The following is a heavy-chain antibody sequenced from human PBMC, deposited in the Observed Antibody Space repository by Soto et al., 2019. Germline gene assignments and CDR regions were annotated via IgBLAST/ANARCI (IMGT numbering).Heavy chain of an antibody. CDR3: AKDQLELRTWDAFDI. V-gene: IGHV3-23*01. D-gene: IGHD1-7*01. CDR1: GFTFSSYA. Sequence: GGSLRLSCAASGFTFSSYAMSWVRQAPGKGLEWVSAISGSGGSTYYADSVKGRFTISRDNSKNTLYLQMNSLRAEDAAVYYCAKDQLELRTWDAFDIWGQGTMVTVSS. J-gene: IGHJ3*02. CDR2: ISGSGGST.